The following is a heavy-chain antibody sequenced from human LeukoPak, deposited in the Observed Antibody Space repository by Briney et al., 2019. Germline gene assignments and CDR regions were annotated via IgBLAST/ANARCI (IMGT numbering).Heavy chain of an antibody. CDR1: GFTFNSAW. V-gene: IGHV3-15*01. Sequence: GGSLRLSCAASGFTFNSAWMTWVRQAPGKGLEWVGRIKSKNDGETTDYAAPVKGRFNISRDDSKNIVYLQMNSLQTEDTAVYFCTTPPETYYASAYFQHWGQGTLVTVSS. J-gene: IGHJ1*01. D-gene: IGHD1-26*01. CDR3: TTPPETYYASAYFQH. CDR2: IKSKNDGETT.